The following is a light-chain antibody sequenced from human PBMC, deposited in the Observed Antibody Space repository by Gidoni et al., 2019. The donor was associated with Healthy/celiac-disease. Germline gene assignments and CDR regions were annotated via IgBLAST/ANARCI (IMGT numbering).Light chain of an antibody. CDR1: QSVSSY. Sequence: EIVLTQSPATLSLSPGERATLSCRASQSVSSYLTWYQQKPGQAPRLLIYDASNRATGIPARVSGSGSGTDFTFTISSLEPEDFASYYCQQRSNWPRTFGQGTKLEIK. J-gene: IGKJ2*01. V-gene: IGKV3-11*01. CDR2: DAS. CDR3: QQRSNWPRT.